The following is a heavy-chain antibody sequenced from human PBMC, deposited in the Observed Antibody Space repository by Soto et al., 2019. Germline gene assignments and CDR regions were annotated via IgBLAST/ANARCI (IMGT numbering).Heavy chain of an antibody. V-gene: IGHV4-31*03. Sequence: PSETLSLTCTVSGGSISSGGYYWSWIRQHPXKGLEWIGYIYYSGSTYYNPSLKSRVTISVDTSKNQFSLKLSSVTAADTAVYYCAREPFKYYDILTGYSNWFDPWGQGTLVTVSS. CDR2: IYYSGST. CDR3: AREPFKYYDILTGYSNWFDP. J-gene: IGHJ5*02. D-gene: IGHD3-9*01. CDR1: GGSISSGGYY.